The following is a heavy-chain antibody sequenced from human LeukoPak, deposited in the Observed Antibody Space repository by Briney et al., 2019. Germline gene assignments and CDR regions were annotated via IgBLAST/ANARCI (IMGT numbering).Heavy chain of an antibody. CDR1: GFTFGDYA. CDR3: TGVNSGWYGSAFDI. CDR2: IRSKAYGGTT. D-gene: IGHD6-19*01. J-gene: IGHJ3*02. Sequence: PGRSLRLSCTASGFTFGDYAMSWVRQAPGKGLEWVGFIRSKAYGGTTEYAASVKGRFTITRDDSKSIAYLQMNSLKTEDTAVYYCTGVNSGWYGSAFDIWGQATMVTVSS. V-gene: IGHV3-49*04.